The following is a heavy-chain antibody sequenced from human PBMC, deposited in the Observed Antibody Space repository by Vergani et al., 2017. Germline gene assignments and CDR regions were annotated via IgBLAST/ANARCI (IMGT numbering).Heavy chain of an antibody. J-gene: IGHJ5*02. CDR3: ARPEGPLGSIQAIGWFDT. V-gene: IGHV1-69*12. Sequence: QVHLVQSGAEVKKPGSSVKVSCKASGGSFSSSAFSWLRQAPGQGLEWMGGIIPIFGTPNYAQKFQGRVTITADDSTSTSYMELSSLRSEDTAVYYCARPEGPLGSIQAIGWFDTWGQGTLVTVSS. CDR1: GGSFSSSA. D-gene: IGHD5-18*01. CDR2: IIPIFGTP.